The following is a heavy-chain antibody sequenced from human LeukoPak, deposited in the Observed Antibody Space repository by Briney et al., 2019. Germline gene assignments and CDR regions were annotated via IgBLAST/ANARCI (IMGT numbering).Heavy chain of an antibody. D-gene: IGHD4-17*01. CDR1: GGSISRYF. J-gene: IGHJ4*02. V-gene: IGHV4-59*01. CDR3: ARFTTVTSYYFDY. Sequence: SETLSLTCTVCGGSISRYFWSWIRQPPGKGPEWLGYISYSGSTNYNPSLKSRVTMSVDTSKNHFSLNLGSVTAADPAGYYCARFTTVTSYYFDYWGQGTLVTVSS. CDR2: ISYSGST.